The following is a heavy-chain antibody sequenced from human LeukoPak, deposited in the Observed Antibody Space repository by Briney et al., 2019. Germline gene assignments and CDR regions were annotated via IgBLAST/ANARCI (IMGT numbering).Heavy chain of an antibody. J-gene: IGHJ4*02. V-gene: IGHV3-30-3*01. D-gene: IGHD1-26*01. CDR3: AGDREGASDY. CDR2: ISYDGSNK. Sequence: GGPLRLSCAASGFTFSSYAMHWVRQAPGKGLEWVAVISYDGSNKYYADSVKGRFTISRDNSKNTLYLQMNSLRAEDTAVYYCAGDREGASDYWGQGTLVTVSS. CDR1: GFTFSSYA.